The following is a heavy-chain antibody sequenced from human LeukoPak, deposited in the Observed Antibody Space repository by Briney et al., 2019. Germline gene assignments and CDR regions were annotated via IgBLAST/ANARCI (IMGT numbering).Heavy chain of an antibody. V-gene: IGHV1-2*02. CDR2: INPNSGGT. CDR3: ARGYFDWLLAY. Sequence: ASVKVSCKASGYTFTSYGISWVRQAPGQGLEWMGWINPNSGGTNYAQKFQGRVTMTRDTSISTAYMELSRLRSDDTAVYYCARGYFDWLLAYWGQGTLVTVSS. D-gene: IGHD3-9*01. J-gene: IGHJ4*02. CDR1: GYTFTSYG.